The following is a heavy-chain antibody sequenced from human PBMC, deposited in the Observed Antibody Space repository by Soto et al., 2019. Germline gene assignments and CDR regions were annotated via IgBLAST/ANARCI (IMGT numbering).Heavy chain of an antibody. V-gene: IGHV3-21*01. CDR2: ISSSSSYI. CDR1: GFTFSSYS. CDR3: ARFPASRYLNYYDSSGYPYYFDY. Sequence: GGSLRLSCAASGFTFSSYSMNWVRQAPGKGLEWVSSISSSSSYIYYADSVKGRFTISRDNAKNSLYLQMNSLRAEDTAVCYCARFPASRYLNYYDSSGYPYYFDYWGQGTLVTVSS. D-gene: IGHD3-22*01. J-gene: IGHJ4*02.